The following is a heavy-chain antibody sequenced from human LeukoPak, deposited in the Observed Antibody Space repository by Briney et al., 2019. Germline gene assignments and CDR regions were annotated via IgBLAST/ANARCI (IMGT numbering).Heavy chain of an antibody. J-gene: IGHJ4*02. Sequence: GGSLRLSCAASGFTFSSYAMSWVRQAPGKGLEWVSAISAGGSSTYYADSVKGRFTLSRDNSKNMLYLQMNSLRGEDTAVYYCAKMVTPGNFDYWGQGTLVTVSS. CDR1: GFTFSSYA. V-gene: IGHV3-23*01. D-gene: IGHD2-8*01. CDR3: AKMVTPGNFDY. CDR2: ISAGGSST.